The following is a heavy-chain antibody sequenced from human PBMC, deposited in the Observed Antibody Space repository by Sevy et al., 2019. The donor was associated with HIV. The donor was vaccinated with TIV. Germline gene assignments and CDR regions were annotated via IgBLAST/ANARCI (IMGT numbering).Heavy chain of an antibody. CDR1: GGSISKIGNY. CDR3: AKIYDY. D-gene: IGHD3-3*01. Sequence: SETLSLTCSVSGGSISKIGNYWGWVRQPRGERLEWIGDIFHTGKTNYNPSLKSRVTISLDTSKNQFSLKLSSVTAADTAVYYCAKIYDYWGPRALVTVSS. V-gene: IGHV4-39*01. CDR2: IFHTGKT. J-gene: IGHJ4*02.